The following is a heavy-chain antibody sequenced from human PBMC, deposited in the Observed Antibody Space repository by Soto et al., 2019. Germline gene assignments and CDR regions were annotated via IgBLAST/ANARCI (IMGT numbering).Heavy chain of an antibody. Sequence: SVNVSFKSSGSTFVTYAISWVRQAPGQGPEWMGGSPPIFETSKYARTFQGRVTITADVSTRAADMDLCSLRSDDTAVYSCAGGGRYATSSYYYGRDVWGRGTTVTASS. CDR3: AGGGRYATSSYYYGRDV. CDR1: GSTFVTYA. D-gene: IGHD3-16*01. CDR2: SPPIFETS. V-gene: IGHV1-69*01. J-gene: IGHJ6*04.